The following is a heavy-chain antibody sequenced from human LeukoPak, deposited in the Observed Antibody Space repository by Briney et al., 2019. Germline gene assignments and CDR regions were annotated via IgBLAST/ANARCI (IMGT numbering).Heavy chain of an antibody. CDR2: INSDGSST. J-gene: IGHJ4*02. D-gene: IGHD5-18*01. CDR1: GFTFSSYW. V-gene: IGHV3-74*01. CDR3: ARVRGYYSAYYFDY. Sequence: GGSLRLPXAASGFTFSSYWMHWVRQAPGKGLVWVSRINSDGSSTSYADSVKGRFTISRDNAKNTLYLQMNSLTAEDTAVYYCARVRGYYSAYYFDYWGQGTLVTVSS.